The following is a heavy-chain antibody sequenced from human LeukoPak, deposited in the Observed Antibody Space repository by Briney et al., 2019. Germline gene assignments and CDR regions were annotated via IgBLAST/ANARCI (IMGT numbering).Heavy chain of an antibody. D-gene: IGHD1-26*01. Sequence: VSVKVSCKASGYTFTSYYMHWLRQAPRQWLEWMGIINPSGGSTSYAQKFQGRVTMTRDTSTSTVYMELSSLRSEDTAVYYCARSWEGYYFDYWGQGTLVTVSP. CDR3: ARSWEGYYFDY. CDR2: INPSGGST. J-gene: IGHJ4*01. V-gene: IGHV1-46*01. CDR1: GYTFTSYY.